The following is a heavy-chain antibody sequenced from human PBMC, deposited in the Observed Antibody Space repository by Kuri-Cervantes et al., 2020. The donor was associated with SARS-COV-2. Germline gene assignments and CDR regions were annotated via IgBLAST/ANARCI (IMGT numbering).Heavy chain of an antibody. CDR2: IYYSVST. D-gene: IGHD2-15*01. CDR1: GGSISSYY. J-gene: IGHJ6*02. Sequence: PGSLRLACTVSGGSISSYYWSWNRQPPGKGLEWIGYIYYSVSTNYNPSLKSRVTISVDTSKNQFSLKLSSLTAADTAVYYCARGDCSGGSCYGMDVWGQGTTVTVSS. V-gene: IGHV4-59*01. CDR3: ARGDCSGGSCYGMDV.